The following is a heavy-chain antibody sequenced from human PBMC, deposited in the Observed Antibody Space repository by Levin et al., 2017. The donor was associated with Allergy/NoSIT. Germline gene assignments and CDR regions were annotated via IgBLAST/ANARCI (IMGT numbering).Heavy chain of an antibody. CDR2: ISQDGSSQ. V-gene: IGHV3-30-3*01. Sequence: GESLKISCAVSGFTFSNSAMHWVRQAPGKGLEWVAVISQDGSSQYYPDSVKGRFNISRDNSKNTLFLHMNNLRAEDTAVYYCVRVGEDFWSGYFDYWGQGTLVTVSS. CDR1: GFTFSNSA. J-gene: IGHJ4*02. CDR3: VRVGEDFWSGYFDY. D-gene: IGHD3-3*01.